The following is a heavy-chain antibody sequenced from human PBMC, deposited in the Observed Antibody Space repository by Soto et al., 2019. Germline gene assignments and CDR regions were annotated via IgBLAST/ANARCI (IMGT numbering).Heavy chain of an antibody. CDR1: GFTFGNYA. J-gene: IGHJ4*02. Sequence: QVQLGESGGGVVQPGKSLRLSCVGSGFTFGNYAMYWVRQAPGKGLEWVAFISYDGSKRYHADSVKGQFTISRDNARKTLYLQMESLRPEDTAVYYCAKGGGAPGYPIDYWGQGTLVTVSS. D-gene: IGHD3-9*01. CDR3: AKGGGAPGYPIDY. CDR2: ISYDGSKR. V-gene: IGHV3-30*18.